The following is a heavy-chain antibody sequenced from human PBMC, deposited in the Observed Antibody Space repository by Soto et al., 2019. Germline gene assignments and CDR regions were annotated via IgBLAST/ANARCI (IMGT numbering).Heavy chain of an antibody. CDR2: INYSGST. V-gene: IGHV4-39*01. CDR1: SASMSSSLNH. D-gene: IGHD2-2*01. CDR3: AKLAGYCSGTSCYGHYAMDV. Sequence: PSVTLSLTCIICSASMSSSLNHWAWIRKPPGKGLEWIGNINYSGSTYYNPSLQSRLTISVDTSNNQFSLTLSSVTAADTAVYYCAKLAGYCSGTSCYGHYAMDVWCQGTTVT. J-gene: IGHJ6*02.